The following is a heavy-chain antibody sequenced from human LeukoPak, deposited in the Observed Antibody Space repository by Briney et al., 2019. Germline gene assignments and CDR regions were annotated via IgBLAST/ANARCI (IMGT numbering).Heavy chain of an antibody. Sequence: ASVKVSCKASGYTFTSYGISWVRQAPGQGLEWMGWISAYNGNTNYAQKLQGRVTMTTDTSTSTAYMELRSLRSDDTAVYYYARLWFGELSVDPWGQGTLVTVSS. CDR1: GYTFTSYG. CDR2: ISAYNGNT. D-gene: IGHD3-10*01. V-gene: IGHV1-18*01. J-gene: IGHJ5*02. CDR3: ARLWFGELSVDP.